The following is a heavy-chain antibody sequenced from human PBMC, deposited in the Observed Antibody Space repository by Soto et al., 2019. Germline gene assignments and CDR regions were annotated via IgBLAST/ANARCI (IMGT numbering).Heavy chain of an antibody. J-gene: IGHJ4*02. CDR2: ISSSSSSI. V-gene: IGHV3-48*02. CDR1: GFNFRGYS. CDR3: ARAAMGGSSWPFDY. D-gene: IGHD6-13*01. Sequence: GGSLRLSCAASGFNFRGYSMNWVRQAPGKGLEWVSYISSSSSSIHYADSVKGRFTISRDNAKNSLYLQMNSLRDEDTAVYYCARAAMGGSSWPFDYWGQGTLVTVSS.